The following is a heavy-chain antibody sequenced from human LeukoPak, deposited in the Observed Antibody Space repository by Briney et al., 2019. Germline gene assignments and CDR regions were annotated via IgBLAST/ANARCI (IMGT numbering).Heavy chain of an antibody. CDR3: ARGQSGYGYGQLWFDP. D-gene: IGHD5-18*01. Sequence: SVKVSCKASGGTFSSYAISWVRQAPGQGLEWMGGIIPISGTANYAQKFQGRVTITADESTSTAYMELSSLRSEDTAVYYCARGQSGYGYGQLWFDPWGQGTLVTVSS. J-gene: IGHJ5*02. CDR1: GGTFSSYA. CDR2: IIPISGTA. V-gene: IGHV1-69*13.